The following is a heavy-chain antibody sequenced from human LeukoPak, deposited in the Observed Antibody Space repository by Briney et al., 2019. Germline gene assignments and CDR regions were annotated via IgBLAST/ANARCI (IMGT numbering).Heavy chain of an antibody. CDR3: ATRGNFDWLCFDY. J-gene: IGHJ4*02. Sequence: ASVKVSCKVSGYTLTELSIHWVRQAPGKGLEWMGGFDPEDGETIYARKFQGRVTMTEDTSTNTAYLALSSLRSDDTAVYYCATRGNFDWLCFDYWGQGTLVTVSS. CDR2: FDPEDGET. V-gene: IGHV1-24*01. D-gene: IGHD3-9*01. CDR1: GYTLTELS.